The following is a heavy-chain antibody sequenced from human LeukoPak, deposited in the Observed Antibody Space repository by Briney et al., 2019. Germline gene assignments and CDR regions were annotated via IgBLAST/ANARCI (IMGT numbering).Heavy chain of an antibody. D-gene: IGHD6-19*01. Sequence: GASVTVSCQPSGYTFTGYYLHWVRQAPGQGLEWVWGINPNTAATIDAHKFQGRVTFTRDTSISTAYMELTSLRSDDTAIYYCARDRVGSGWPRPFYFEFWGQGTLVSVSS. CDR3: ARDRVGSGWPRPFYFEF. J-gene: IGHJ4*02. CDR1: GYTFTGYY. CDR2: INPNTAAT. V-gene: IGHV1-2*07.